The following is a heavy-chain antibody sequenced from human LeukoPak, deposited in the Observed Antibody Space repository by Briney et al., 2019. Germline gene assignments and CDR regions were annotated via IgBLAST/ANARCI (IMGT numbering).Heavy chain of an antibody. CDR3: TKDDRPGYYGLFDP. V-gene: IGHV3-23*01. D-gene: IGHD3-10*01. Sequence: GGSLRLSCAVSGFTFSNYAMSWVRQAPGKGLEWVSAISGSAGSTYYADSVEGRFTISRDNSKNTLYLQMNSLRDDDTAVYYCTKDDRPGYYGLFDPWGQETLVTVSS. CDR1: GFTFSNYA. J-gene: IGHJ5*02. CDR2: ISGSAGST.